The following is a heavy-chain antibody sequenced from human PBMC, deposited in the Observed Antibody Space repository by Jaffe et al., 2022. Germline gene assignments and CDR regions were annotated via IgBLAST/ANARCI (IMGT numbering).Heavy chain of an antibody. CDR1: GYTFTSYA. CDR3: ARVFPLVVIAAAGSTPSPAFDI. J-gene: IGHJ3*02. V-gene: IGHV7-4-1*02. CDR2: INTNTGNP. D-gene: IGHD6-13*01. Sequence: QVQLVQSGSELKKPGASVKVSCKASGYTFTSYAMNWVRQAPGQGLEWMGWINTNTGNPTYAQGFTGRFVFSLDTSVSTAYLQISSLKAEDTAVYYCARVFPLVVIAAAGSTPSPAFDIWGQGTMVTVSS.